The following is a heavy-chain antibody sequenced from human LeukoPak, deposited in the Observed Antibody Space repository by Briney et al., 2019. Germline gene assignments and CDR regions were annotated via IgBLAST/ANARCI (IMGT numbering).Heavy chain of an antibody. CDR3: ASGLELDY. CDR1: GFTFSSYW. V-gene: IGHV3-74*01. J-gene: IGHJ4*02. Sequence: GGSLRLSCAASGFTFSSYWMNWVRQAPGKGLVWVSRIASDGSSTTYADSVKGRFSISRDNAKNTLYLQMNSLRVEDTAVYYCASGLELDYWGQRTLVTVSS. CDR2: IASDGSST.